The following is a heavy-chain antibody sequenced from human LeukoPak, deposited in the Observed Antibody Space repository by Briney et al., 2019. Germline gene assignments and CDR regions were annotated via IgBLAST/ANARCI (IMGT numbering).Heavy chain of an antibody. D-gene: IGHD3-3*01. J-gene: IGHJ4*02. V-gene: IGHV3-11*01. CDR2: ISSSGSTI. CDR1: GFTFSDYY. Sequence: GGSLRLSCAASGFTFSDYYMSWIRQAPGKGLEWVSYISSSGSTIYYADSVKGRFTISRDDSKNTLFLQMNSLRVEDAAVYYCARVNGGAFWYWGQGALVTVSS. CDR3: ARVNGGAFWY.